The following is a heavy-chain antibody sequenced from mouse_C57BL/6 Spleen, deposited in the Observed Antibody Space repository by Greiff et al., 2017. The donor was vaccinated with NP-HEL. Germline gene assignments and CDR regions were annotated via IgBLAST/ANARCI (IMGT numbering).Heavy chain of an antibody. CDR1: GFTFTDYY. D-gene: IGHD1-1*01. Sequence: DVHLVESGGGLVQPGGSLSLSCAASGFTFTDYYMTWVRQPPGKALEWLAFIRNKANGYTTEYSASVKGRFTISRDNSQSILYLQMNALRAEDSASYYCARSTTVVEGDYWGQGTTLTVSS. CDR2: IRNKANGYTT. V-gene: IGHV7-3*01. J-gene: IGHJ2*01. CDR3: ARSTTVVEGDY.